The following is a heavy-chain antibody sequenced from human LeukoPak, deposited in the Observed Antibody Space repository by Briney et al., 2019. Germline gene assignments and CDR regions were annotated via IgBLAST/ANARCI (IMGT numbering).Heavy chain of an antibody. CDR1: GYTFTGYY. D-gene: IGHD3-22*01. Sequence: ASVKVSCKASGYTFTGYYMHWVRQAPGQGLEWMGWINPNSGGTNYAQKFQGRVTMTRDTSISTAYMELSRLRSDDTAVYYCARVLPHYHDSSGYYPDYMDVWGKGTTVTVSS. V-gene: IGHV1-2*02. CDR2: INPNSGGT. CDR3: ARVLPHYHDSSGYYPDYMDV. J-gene: IGHJ6*03.